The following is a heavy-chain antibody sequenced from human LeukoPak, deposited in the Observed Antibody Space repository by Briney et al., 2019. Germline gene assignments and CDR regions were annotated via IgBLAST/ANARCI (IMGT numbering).Heavy chain of an antibody. CDR3: AKHSSSWALIAQFDY. CDR2: ISGSGGST. V-gene: IGHV3-23*01. CDR1: GFTFSSYW. D-gene: IGHD6-6*01. J-gene: IGHJ4*02. Sequence: PGGSLRLSCAASGFTFSSYWMSWVRQAPGKGLEWVSAISGSGGSTYYADSVKGRFTISRDNSKNTLYLQMNSLRAEDTAVYYCAKHSSSWALIAQFDYWGQGTLVTVSS.